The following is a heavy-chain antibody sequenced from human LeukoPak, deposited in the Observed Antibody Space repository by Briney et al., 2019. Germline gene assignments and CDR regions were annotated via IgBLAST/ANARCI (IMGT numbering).Heavy chain of an antibody. CDR3: AGGRTSIAVAGTGIYYYYGMDV. CDR2: IYYSGST. V-gene: IGHV4-61*01. D-gene: IGHD6-19*01. Sequence: SSETLSLTWTVSGGSVSSGSYYWSWIRQPPGKGLEWIGYIYYSGSTNYNPSLKSRVTISVDTSKNQFSLKLSSVTAADTAVYYCAGGRTSIAVAGTGIYYYYGMDVWGQGTTVTVAS. CDR1: GGSVSSGSYY. J-gene: IGHJ6*02.